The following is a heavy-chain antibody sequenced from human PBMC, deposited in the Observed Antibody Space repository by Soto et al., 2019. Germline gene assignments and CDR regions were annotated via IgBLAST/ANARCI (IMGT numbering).Heavy chain of an antibody. D-gene: IGHD1-1*01. J-gene: IGHJ4*02. CDR2: IWYDGSNK. CDR3: AREPGVRTNFDY. V-gene: IGHV3-33*01. Sequence: GGSLRLSCAASGFTFSSYGMHWVRQAPGKGLEWVAVIWYDGSNKYYADSVKGRFTISRDNSKNTLYLQMNSLRAEDTAVYYCAREPGVRTNFDYWGQGTLVTVSS. CDR1: GFTFSSYG.